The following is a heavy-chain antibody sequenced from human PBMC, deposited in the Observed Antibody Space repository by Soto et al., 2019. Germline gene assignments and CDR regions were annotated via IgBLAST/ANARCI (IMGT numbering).Heavy chain of an antibody. CDR2: ISAYNGNT. V-gene: IGHV1-18*01. CDR3: ARTSDFGVVIMPLNWFDP. CDR1: GYTFTSYG. J-gene: IGHJ5*02. Sequence: ASVKVSCKASGYTFTSYGISWVRQAPGQGLEWMGWISAYNGNTNYAQKLQGRVTMTTDTSTSTAYMELRSLRSDDTAVYYCARTSDFGVVIMPLNWFDPWGQGTLVTVSS. D-gene: IGHD3-3*01.